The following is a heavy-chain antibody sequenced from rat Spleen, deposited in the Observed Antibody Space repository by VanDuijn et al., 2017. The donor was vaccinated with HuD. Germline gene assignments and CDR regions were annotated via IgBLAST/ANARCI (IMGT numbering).Heavy chain of an antibody. D-gene: IGHD4-4*01. CDR1: GFSLTSYN. V-gene: IGHV2-30*01. CDR3: AREAAGFFDY. CDR2: MWTGGST. Sequence: QVQLKESGPDLVQPSQTLSLTCTVSGFSLTSYNVHWVRQPPGKGLEWMGVMWTGGSTDYNSALKSRLSISRDTSKSQVFLKMNSLQTEDIATYYCAREAAGFFDYWGQGVMVTVSS. J-gene: IGHJ2*01.